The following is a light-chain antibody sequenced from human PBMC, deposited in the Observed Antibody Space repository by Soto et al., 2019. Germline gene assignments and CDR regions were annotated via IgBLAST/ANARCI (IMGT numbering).Light chain of an antibody. Sequence: DIQMTQSPSSVSASVGDRVTITCRASQGISSWLVWYQQKPGKAPKLLIYAASSLQSGVPSRFSGSGSGTDFTLTISSLQPEDFATYYCQQANSLPRFGQGTKLEIK. CDR1: QGISSW. CDR3: QQANSLPR. J-gene: IGKJ2*03. CDR2: AAS. V-gene: IGKV1-12*01.